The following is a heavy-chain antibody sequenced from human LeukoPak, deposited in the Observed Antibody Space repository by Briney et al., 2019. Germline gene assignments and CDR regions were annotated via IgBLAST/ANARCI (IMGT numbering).Heavy chain of an antibody. CDR2: FFISGGT. CDR1: GDSISSGSYY. Sequence: TLSLTCTFSGDSISSGSYYWNWIREPAGKGLEWIGRFFISGGTNYNPSLKSRVTISVDTSKNQFSLKLTSVTAADTAVYYCPSLGGFAIWGQRT. V-gene: IGHV4-61*02. CDR3: PSLGGFAI. J-gene: IGHJ3*02.